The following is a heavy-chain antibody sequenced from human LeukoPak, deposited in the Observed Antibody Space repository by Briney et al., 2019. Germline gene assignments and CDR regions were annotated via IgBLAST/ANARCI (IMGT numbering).Heavy chain of an antibody. CDR3: AKEGYSYGFVDY. CDR2: ISGSGDST. V-gene: IGHV3-23*01. CDR1: GFTFRSYG. Sequence: GGSLRLSCAASGFTFRSYGMTWVRQAPGKGLEWVSAISGSGDSTYYADSVKGRFTISRDNSKNTLYLQMDSLRAEDTAVYYCAKEGYSYGFVDYWGQGTLVTVSS. D-gene: IGHD5-18*01. J-gene: IGHJ4*02.